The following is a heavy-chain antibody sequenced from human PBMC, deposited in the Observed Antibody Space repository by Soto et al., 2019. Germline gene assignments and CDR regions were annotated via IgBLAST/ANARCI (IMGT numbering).Heavy chain of an antibody. CDR3: EIFFCTGGTCYP. D-gene: IGHD2-8*02. CDR1: GFTFSDYY. Sequence: GGSMRLSCAASGFTFSDYYRNWVRQAPGKGLEWVSYISSRSTNIYYADSVKGRFTISRDNAKKLLYLQMNSPRVEDTAVYFCEIFFCTGGTCYPGGLGPRAPVSP. J-gene: IGHJ5*02. V-gene: IGHV3-48*01. CDR2: ISSRSTNI.